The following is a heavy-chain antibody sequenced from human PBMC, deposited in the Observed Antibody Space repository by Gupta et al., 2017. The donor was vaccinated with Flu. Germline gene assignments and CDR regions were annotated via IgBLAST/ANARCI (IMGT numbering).Heavy chain of an antibody. CDR1: GFTFASYA. CDR3: AKVSYRSSEFDY. Sequence: EVQLLESGGGLVQPGGSLRLSCAASGFTFASYALSWVRQAPGKGLEWVSTITASGGSTFYADSVKGRFTLSRDDSKNTLYLEVNSLRPEDTAIYYCAKVSYRSSEFDYWGQGTLVTVSS. V-gene: IGHV3-23*01. CDR2: ITASGGST. J-gene: IGHJ4*02. D-gene: IGHD6-6*01.